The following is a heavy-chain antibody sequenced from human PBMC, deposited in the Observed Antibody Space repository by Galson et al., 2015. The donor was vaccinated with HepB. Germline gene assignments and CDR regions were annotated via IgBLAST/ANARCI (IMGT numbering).Heavy chain of an antibody. V-gene: IGHV5-51*03. CDR2: IYPGDSDT. Sequence: QSGAEVKKPGESLKISCKGSGYSFTSYWIGWVRQMPGKGLEWMGIIYPGDSDTRYSPSFQGQVTISADKSISTAYLQWSSLKASDTAMYYCARLITGHPSYYGSGALYFDYWGQGTLVTVSS. CDR1: GYSFTSYW. CDR3: ARLITGHPSYYGSGALYFDY. J-gene: IGHJ4*02. D-gene: IGHD3-10*01.